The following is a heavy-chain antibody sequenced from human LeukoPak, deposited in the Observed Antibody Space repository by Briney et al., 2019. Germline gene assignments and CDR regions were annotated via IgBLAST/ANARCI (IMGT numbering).Heavy chain of an antibody. CDR1: GGSISSYY. Sequence: PSETLSLTCTVSGGSISSYYWSWIRQPPGKGLEWIGYIYYSGSTNYNPSLKSRVTISVDTSKNQFSLKLSSVTAADTAVYYCASSLVEVAWSGGMDVWGQGTTVTVSS. D-gene: IGHD2-15*01. V-gene: IGHV4-59*01. J-gene: IGHJ6*02. CDR3: ASSLVEVAWSGGMDV. CDR2: IYYSGST.